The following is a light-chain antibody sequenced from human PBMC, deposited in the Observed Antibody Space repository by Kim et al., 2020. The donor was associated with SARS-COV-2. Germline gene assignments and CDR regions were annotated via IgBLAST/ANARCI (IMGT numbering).Light chain of an antibody. Sequence: SSVGDRVTIACQASQDISINLNWYQQKPGKAPKLLLYDASNLETGVPSRFSGGGHGTDFTFTIRSLQPEDIATYYCQQYENLPLTFGGGTKVDIK. CDR2: DAS. CDR1: QDISIN. V-gene: IGKV1-33*01. J-gene: IGKJ4*01. CDR3: QQYENLPLT.